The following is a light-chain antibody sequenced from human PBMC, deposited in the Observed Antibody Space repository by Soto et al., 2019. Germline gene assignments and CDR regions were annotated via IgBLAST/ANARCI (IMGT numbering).Light chain of an antibody. V-gene: IGLV1-40*01. J-gene: IGLJ3*02. Sequence: QAVVTQPPSVSGAPGQRVTISCTGSSSNIGAGYDVHWYQQLPGTAPKLLIYGNSNRPSGVPDRFSGSKSGTSASLAITGLQAEDEADYYCQSYDSSLTWVFGGETKLTVL. CDR3: QSYDSSLTWV. CDR2: GNS. CDR1: SSNIGAGYD.